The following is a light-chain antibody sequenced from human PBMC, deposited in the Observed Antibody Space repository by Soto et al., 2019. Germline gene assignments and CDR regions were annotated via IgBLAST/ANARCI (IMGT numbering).Light chain of an antibody. V-gene: IGLV1-44*01. CDR1: ISNIGSNA. J-gene: IGLJ1*01. CDR2: STN. Sequence: QSVLTQPPSASGTPGQSVTISCSGSISNIGSNAVNWYQQFPGPAPTLLIYSTNERHSGVPDRFSGSKSGTSASLASSGLQSEDEADYHCAAWDGSLNGDVCGSGTKLTVL. CDR3: AAWDGSLNGDV.